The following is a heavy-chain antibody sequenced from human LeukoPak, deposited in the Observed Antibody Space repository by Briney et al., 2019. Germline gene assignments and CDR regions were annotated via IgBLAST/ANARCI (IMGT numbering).Heavy chain of an antibody. CDR2: ISSSSSYI. V-gene: IGHV3-21*01. D-gene: IGHD5-12*01. CDR1: GFTFSSYS. J-gene: IGHJ4*02. CDR3: ARDRDIVATSQQFDY. Sequence: GGSLRLSCAASGFTFSSYSMNWVRQAPGKGLEWVSSISSSSSYIYYADSVKGRFTISRDNAKNSLYLQMNSLRAEDTAVYYCARDRDIVATSQQFDYWGQGTLVTVSS.